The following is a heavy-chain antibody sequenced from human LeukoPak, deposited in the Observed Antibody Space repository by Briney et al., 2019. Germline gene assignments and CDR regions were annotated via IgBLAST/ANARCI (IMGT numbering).Heavy chain of an antibody. J-gene: IGHJ3*02. V-gene: IGHV3-73*01. Sequence: GGSLRLSCAASGFTFSSYWMNWARQAPGKGLEWVGRIRSRANSYATAYAASVKGRFTISRDDSKNTAYLQMNSLKTEDTAVYYCTRDVDTAMVDAFDIWGQGTMVTVSS. CDR3: TRDVDTAMVDAFDI. CDR1: GFTFSSYW. CDR2: IRSRANSYAT. D-gene: IGHD5-18*01.